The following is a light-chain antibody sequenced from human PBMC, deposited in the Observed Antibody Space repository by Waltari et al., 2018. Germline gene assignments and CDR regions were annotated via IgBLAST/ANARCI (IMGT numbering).Light chain of an antibody. CDR2: GAA. J-gene: IGKJ2*02. V-gene: IGKV3-15*01. Sequence: EVVMTKSPATLSVPPGERVTISCRASQSVTTNLAWYQQKPGQAPSLLIDGAATRATGVPARFSGSGSGTEFTLTISSLQSEDLAVYYCQQYNNWPPCTFGQGTKLEIK. CDR3: QQYNNWPPCT. CDR1: QSVTTN.